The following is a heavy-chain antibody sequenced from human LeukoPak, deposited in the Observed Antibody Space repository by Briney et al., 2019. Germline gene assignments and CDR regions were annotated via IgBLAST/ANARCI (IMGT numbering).Heavy chain of an antibody. J-gene: IGHJ4*02. D-gene: IGHD2-15*01. V-gene: IGHV3-7*01. Sequence: GGSLRLSCAASGLNFRNYWMNWVRQAPGKGLEWVSNIHPDGGTKNYVGSVKGRFTISRDNAANSLDLQMNSLRVEDTAVYYCASTFPYCSGDSCALGAQGTLVTVSS. CDR3: ASTFPYCSGDSCAL. CDR1: GLNFRNYW. CDR2: IHPDGGTK.